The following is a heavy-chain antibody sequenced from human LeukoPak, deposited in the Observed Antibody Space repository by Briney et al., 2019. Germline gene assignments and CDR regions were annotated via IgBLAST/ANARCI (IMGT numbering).Heavy chain of an antibody. V-gene: IGHV4-59*02. CDR1: GGSVSGHY. CDR3: ARGHYDVDV. Sequence: SETLSLTCTVSGGSVSGHYWDWIRQPPGKGLEWIGYIYYSGSTDYNPSPKSRVTISVDTSKNQFSLKLTSVIAADTAVYYCARGHYDVDVWGQGTTVTVSS. CDR2: IYYSGST. J-gene: IGHJ6*02.